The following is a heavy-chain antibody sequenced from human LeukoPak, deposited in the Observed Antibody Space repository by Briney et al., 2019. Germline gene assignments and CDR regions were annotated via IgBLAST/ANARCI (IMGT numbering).Heavy chain of an antibody. CDR2: IKQDGSEK. J-gene: IGHJ4*02. CDR1: GFTFSTYW. D-gene: IGHD2-15*01. V-gene: IGHV3-7*01. Sequence: GGSLRLSCVASGFTFSTYWMSWVRQAPGKGLEWVANIKQDGSEKYYVDSVKGRFTISRDNAKNSLYLQMNSLRAEDTAVYYCASWGYCSGGSCYRPLDYWGQGTLVTVSS. CDR3: ASWGYCSGGSCYRPLDY.